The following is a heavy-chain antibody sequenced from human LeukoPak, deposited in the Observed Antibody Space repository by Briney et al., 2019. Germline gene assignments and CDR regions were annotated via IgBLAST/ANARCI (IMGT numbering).Heavy chain of an antibody. CDR3: ARELGRLVDY. J-gene: IGHJ4*02. V-gene: IGHV4-59*12. Sequence: SETLSLTCTVSGGSFSGYYWSWIRHPPGKGLEWLGYNYNDGVTHYNPSLGSRITMSVDSSKDQFSLKLTSVTAADTAVYYCARELGRLVDYWGQGTLVTVSS. CDR1: GGSFSGYY. CDR2: NYNDGVT. D-gene: IGHD6-25*01.